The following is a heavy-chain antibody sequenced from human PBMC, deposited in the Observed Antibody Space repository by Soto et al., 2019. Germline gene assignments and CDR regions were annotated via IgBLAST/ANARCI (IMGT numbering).Heavy chain of an antibody. J-gene: IGHJ2*01. Sequence: DVQLLESGGGLVQPGGSLRLSCAASGFTFRSYAMSWVRQAPGKGLEWVSVISGSGISTHYADSVKGRFTVSRDNSKNTLYLQMNSLRAEDTAVYNCAKEPVGPDWYFDLGGRGTLVTVSS. CDR1: GFTFRSYA. CDR3: AKEPVGPDWYFDL. CDR2: ISGSGIST. V-gene: IGHV3-23*01.